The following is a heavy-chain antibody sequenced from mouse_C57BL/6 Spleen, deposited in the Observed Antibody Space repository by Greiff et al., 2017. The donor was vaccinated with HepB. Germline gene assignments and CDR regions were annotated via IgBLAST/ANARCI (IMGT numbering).Heavy chain of an antibody. CDR3: ARSLIYYYGSSYFDY. V-gene: IGHV1-81*01. J-gene: IGHJ2*01. CDR1: GYTFTSYG. CDR2: IYPRSGNT. Sequence: VQLVESGAELARPGASVKLSCKASGYTFTSYGISWVKQRTGQGLEWIGEIYPRSGNTYYNEKFKGKATLTADKSSSTAYMELRILTSEDSAVYFCARSLIYYYGSSYFDYWGQGTTLTVSS. D-gene: IGHD1-1*01.